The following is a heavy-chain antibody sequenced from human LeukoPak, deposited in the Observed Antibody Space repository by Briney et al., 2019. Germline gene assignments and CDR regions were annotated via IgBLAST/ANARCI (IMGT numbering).Heavy chain of an antibody. D-gene: IGHD3-10*01. CDR1: GFTFRDYV. Sequence: GGSLRLSCAVSGFTFRDYVMSWVRQAPGKGLEWVSAISGSGGSTYYADSVKGRFTISRDNSKNTLYLQMNSLRAEDTAVYYCAKVEMGSGSYYNDYWGQGTLVTVSS. J-gene: IGHJ4*02. CDR2: ISGSGGST. V-gene: IGHV3-23*01. CDR3: AKVEMGSGSYYNDY.